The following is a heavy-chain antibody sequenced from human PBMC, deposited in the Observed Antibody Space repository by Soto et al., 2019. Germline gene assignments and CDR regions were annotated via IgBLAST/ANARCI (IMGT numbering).Heavy chain of an antibody. J-gene: IGHJ4*02. CDR3: ARDHRVLWELEGLSFFDY. CDR1: GFTFSSYS. CDR2: ISSSSSYI. D-gene: IGHD1-26*01. V-gene: IGHV3-21*01. Sequence: EVQLVESGGGLVKPGGSLRLSCAASGFTFSSYSMNWVRQAPGKGLEWVSSISSSSSYIYYADSVKGRFTISRDNAKNSLYLQMNSLRAEDTAVYYCARDHRVLWELEGLSFFDYWGQGTLVTGSS.